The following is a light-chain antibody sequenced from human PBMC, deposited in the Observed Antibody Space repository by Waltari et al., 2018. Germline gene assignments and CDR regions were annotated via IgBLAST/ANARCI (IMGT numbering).Light chain of an antibody. V-gene: IGKV1-27*01. J-gene: IGKJ3*01. CDR2: STS. Sequence: DIQMTQSPSSLSASVGDRVTITCRASQGIYTYLAWYQQKPGKVPKLLIHSTSTLQSWVPSRFSGSGSGTDFTLTISSLQPEDVATYYCHRYNSVPFTFGPGTRVDIK. CDR1: QGIYTY. CDR3: HRYNSVPFT.